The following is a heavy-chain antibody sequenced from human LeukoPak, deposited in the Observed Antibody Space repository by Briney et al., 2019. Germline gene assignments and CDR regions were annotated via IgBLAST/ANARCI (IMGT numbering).Heavy chain of an antibody. CDR3: ARDGEVTIFGVVRTYYYYMDV. Sequence: SETLSLTCAVSGYSISSGYYWGWIRQPPGKGLEWIGSIYHSGSTYYNPSLKSRVTISVDTSKNQFSLKLSSVTAADTAVYYCARDGEVTIFGVVRTYYYYMDVWGKGTTVTVSS. D-gene: IGHD3-3*01. V-gene: IGHV4-38-2*02. J-gene: IGHJ6*03. CDR1: GYSISSGYY. CDR2: IYHSGST.